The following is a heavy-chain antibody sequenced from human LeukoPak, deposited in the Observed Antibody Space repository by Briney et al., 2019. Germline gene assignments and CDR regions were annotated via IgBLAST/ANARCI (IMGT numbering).Heavy chain of an antibody. CDR1: GITFSSFA. Sequence: PGGSLRLSCAASGITFSSFAMSWVRQAPGKGLEWVGRIKGKTDGATTDYAAPVKGRFTISRDDSKNTLYLQMNSLKTEDTAVYYCTTLSLIGATTLDYWGQGTLVTVSS. CDR3: TTLSLIGATTLDY. J-gene: IGHJ4*02. V-gene: IGHV3-15*01. D-gene: IGHD1-26*01. CDR2: IKGKTDGATT.